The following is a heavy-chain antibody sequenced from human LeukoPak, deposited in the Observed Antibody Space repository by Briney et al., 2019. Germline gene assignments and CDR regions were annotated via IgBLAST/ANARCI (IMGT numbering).Heavy chain of an antibody. CDR3: ARSYYDSSGYYQGAFDI. CDR2: IYYSGST. D-gene: IGHD3-22*01. Sequence: SETLSLTCTVSGGSISRYYWSWIRQPPGRGLEWIGYIYYSGSTNYNPSLKSRVTISVDTSKNQFSLKLSSVTAADTAVYYCARSYYDSSGYYQGAFDIWGQGTMVTVSS. J-gene: IGHJ3*02. V-gene: IGHV4-59*01. CDR1: GGSISRYY.